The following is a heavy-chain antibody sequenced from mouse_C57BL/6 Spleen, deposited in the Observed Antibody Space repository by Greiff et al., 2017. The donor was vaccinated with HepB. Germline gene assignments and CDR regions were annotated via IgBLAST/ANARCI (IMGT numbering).Heavy chain of an antibody. CDR3: ARGYYYGSSYDYAMDY. D-gene: IGHD1-1*01. V-gene: IGHV1-7*01. Sequence: QVQLKQSGAELAKPGASVKLSCKASGYTFTSYWMHWVTQRPGQGLEWIGYINPSSGYTKYNQKFKDKATLTEDKSSSTAYMQLSSLTYEDSAVYYCARGYYYGSSYDYAMDYWGQGTSVTVSS. J-gene: IGHJ4*01. CDR1: GYTFTSYW. CDR2: INPSSGYT.